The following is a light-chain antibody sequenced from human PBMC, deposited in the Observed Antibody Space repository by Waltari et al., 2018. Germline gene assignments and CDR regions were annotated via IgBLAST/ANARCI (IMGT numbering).Light chain of an antibody. CDR3: CSYAGTYRWV. J-gene: IGLJ3*02. CDR2: VVY. CDR1: SRDVGTDNY. Sequence: QSALTQPRSVSGSPGQPGPLPCTGPSRDVGTDNYVSWYQQYPGKAPKLMIAVVYKRPSGVPDRFSGSKSGNTASLTISGLQTEDEADYYCCSYAGTYRWVFGGGTKLTVL. V-gene: IGLV2-11*01.